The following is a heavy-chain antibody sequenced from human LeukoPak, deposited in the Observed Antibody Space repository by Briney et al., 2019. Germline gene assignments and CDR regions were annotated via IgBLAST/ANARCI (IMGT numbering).Heavy chain of an antibody. J-gene: IGHJ4*02. Sequence: GGSLRLSCAASGFTVSDNYMTWVRQAPGKGLEWVSLIYAAGGTYFADSVRGRFTISRDNAKNSVFLQMNSLRAEDAAVYYCARDVSEENDSSSRIHLDSWGRGTLVSVSS. CDR2: IYAAGGT. CDR1: GFTVSDNY. D-gene: IGHD6-6*01. CDR3: ARDVSEENDSSSRIHLDS. V-gene: IGHV3-66*01.